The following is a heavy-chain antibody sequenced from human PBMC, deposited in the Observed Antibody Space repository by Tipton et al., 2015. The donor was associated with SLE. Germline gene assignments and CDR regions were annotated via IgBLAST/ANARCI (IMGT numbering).Heavy chain of an antibody. CDR2: INHSGST. V-gene: IGHV4-34*01. J-gene: IGHJ2*01. CDR1: GGSFSGYY. D-gene: IGHD3-22*01. Sequence: TLSLTCAVYGGSFSGYYWSWIRQPPGKGPEWIGEINHSGSTNYNPSLKSRVTISVDTSKNQFSLKLSSVTAADTAVYYCASKDSREYFDLWGRGTLVTVSS. CDR3: ASKDSREYFDL.